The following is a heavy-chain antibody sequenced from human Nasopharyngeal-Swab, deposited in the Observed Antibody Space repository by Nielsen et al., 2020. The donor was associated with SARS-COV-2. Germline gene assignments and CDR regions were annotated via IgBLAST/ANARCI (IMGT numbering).Heavy chain of an antibody. CDR3: ARESGRVGSYFYYYYYMDV. V-gene: IGHV4-31*02. J-gene: IGHJ6*03. D-gene: IGHD3-10*01. CDR2: IYYSGST. Sequence: RQAPGKGLEWIGYIYYSGSTYYNPSLKSRVTISVDTSKSQFSLKLSSVTAADTAVYYCARESGRVGSYFYYYYYMDVWGKGTTVTVSS.